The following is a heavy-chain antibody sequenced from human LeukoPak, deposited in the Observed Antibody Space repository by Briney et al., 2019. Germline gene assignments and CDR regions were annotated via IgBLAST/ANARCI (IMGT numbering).Heavy chain of an antibody. CDR3: ARDRGSPYYYDSSGLFDY. Sequence: PSETLSLTCTVSGGSISSYYWSWIRQPAGKGLEWIGRIYTSGSTNYNPSLKSRVTISVDTSKNQFSLKLSSVTAADTAVYYCARDRGSPYYYDSSGLFDYWGQGTLVTVSS. CDR1: GGSISSYY. J-gene: IGHJ4*02. D-gene: IGHD3-22*01. CDR2: IYTSGST. V-gene: IGHV4-4*07.